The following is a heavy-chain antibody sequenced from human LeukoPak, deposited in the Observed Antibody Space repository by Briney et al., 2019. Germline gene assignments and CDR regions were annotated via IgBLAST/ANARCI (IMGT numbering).Heavy chain of an antibody. V-gene: IGHV3-7*01. Sequence: PEGSLRLSCAASGFTFSNYWMSWVRQAPGKGLEWVANIRQDGGENYYTDSVKGRFTVSRDNAKNSLFLQMNSVTADDTAVYYCARDLGIDRFDCWGQGTLVTVSS. CDR1: GFTFSNYW. D-gene: IGHD1-26*01. CDR2: IRQDGGEN. CDR3: ARDLGIDRFDC. J-gene: IGHJ4*02.